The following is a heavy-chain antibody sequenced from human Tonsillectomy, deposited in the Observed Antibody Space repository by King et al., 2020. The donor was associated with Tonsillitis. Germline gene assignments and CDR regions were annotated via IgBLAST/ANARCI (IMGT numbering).Heavy chain of an antibody. V-gene: IGHV3-23*04. CDR2: ISGSGGST. CDR3: AKVYYYDSSGYYYIEDWYFDL. Sequence: EVQLVESGGGLVQPGGSLRPSCAASGFTFSSYAMSWVRQAPGKGLEWVSAISGSGGSTYYADSVKGRFTISRDNSKNTLYLQMNSLRAEDTAVYYCAKVYYYDSSGYYYIEDWYFDLWGRGTLVTVSS. D-gene: IGHD3-22*01. J-gene: IGHJ2*01. CDR1: GFTFSSYA.